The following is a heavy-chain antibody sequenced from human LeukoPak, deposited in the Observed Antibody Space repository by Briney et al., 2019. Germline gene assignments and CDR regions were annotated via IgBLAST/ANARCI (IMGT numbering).Heavy chain of an antibody. CDR3: AVGSDYYYTYMDV. Sequence: SVKVSCKASGGTFSSYVISWVRQAPRPGLELMGVGIPIFSTANYAKNFRGRVTITTDESTSTGYMELSSLRSEDTAVYYCAVGSDYYYTYMDVWGQGATVTVSS. J-gene: IGHJ6*03. CDR2: GIPIFSTA. CDR1: GGTFSSYV. V-gene: IGHV1-69*05. D-gene: IGHD1-1*01.